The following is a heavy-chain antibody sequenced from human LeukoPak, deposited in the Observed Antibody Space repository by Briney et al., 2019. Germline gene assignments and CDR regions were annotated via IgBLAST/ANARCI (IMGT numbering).Heavy chain of an antibody. D-gene: IGHD3-22*01. CDR2: IYHSGST. V-gene: IGHV4-38-2*02. Sequence: SETLSLTCTVSGYSISSGYYWGWIRQPPGKGLEWIGSIYHSGSTYYNPSLKSRVTISVDRSKNQFSLKLSSVTAADTAVYYCARGYYDSSGFDAFDIWGQGTMVTVSS. CDR3: ARGYYDSSGFDAFDI. J-gene: IGHJ3*02. CDR1: GYSISSGYY.